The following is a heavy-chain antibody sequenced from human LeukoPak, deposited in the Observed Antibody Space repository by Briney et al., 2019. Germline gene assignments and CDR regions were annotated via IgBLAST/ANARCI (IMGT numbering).Heavy chain of an antibody. J-gene: IGHJ5*02. Sequence: SETLSLTCTVSGGSISSYYWSWIRQPPGKGLEWIGYIYYSGSTNYKPSLKSRVTISVDTSKNQFSLKLSSVTAADTAVYYCARGGYYGSGNDFRFDPWGQGTLVSVSS. V-gene: IGHV4-59*01. CDR1: GGSISSYY. D-gene: IGHD3-10*01. CDR2: IYYSGST. CDR3: ARGGYYGSGNDFRFDP.